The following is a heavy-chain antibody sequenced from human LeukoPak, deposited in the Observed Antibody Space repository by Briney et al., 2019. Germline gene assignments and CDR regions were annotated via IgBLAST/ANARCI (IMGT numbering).Heavy chain of an antibody. CDR2: IYHTGST. CDR3: ARVGSRSGWSYLFDS. Sequence: SETLSLTCTVSGYSISSGYYWGWIRQPPGKGLEWIGSIYHTGSTYYNPSLKSRVTISVDTSKNQFSLKLSSVTAADTAIYYCARVGSRSGWSYLFDSWGQGTLVTVSS. D-gene: IGHD6-19*01. J-gene: IGHJ4*02. V-gene: IGHV4-38-2*02. CDR1: GYSISSGYY.